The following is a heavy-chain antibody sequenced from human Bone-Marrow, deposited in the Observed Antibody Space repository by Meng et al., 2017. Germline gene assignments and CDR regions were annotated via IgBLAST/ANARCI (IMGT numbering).Heavy chain of an antibody. Sequence: SETLSLTCSVSGGSISNYYWNWLRQPAGKRLEWIGRTYVGGSTDYNPSLRSRATVSVDTSKNQISLRLASVTAADTAVYFCARGSAGDYYFDSWGQGTMVTVSS. CDR3: ARGSAGDYYFDS. CDR2: TYVGGST. V-gene: IGHV4-4*07. D-gene: IGHD4-17*01. J-gene: IGHJ4*02. CDR1: GGSISNYY.